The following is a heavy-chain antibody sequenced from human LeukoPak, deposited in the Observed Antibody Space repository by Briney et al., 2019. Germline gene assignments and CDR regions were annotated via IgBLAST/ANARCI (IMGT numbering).Heavy chain of an antibody. CDR1: GYTFTSYG. CDR3: ARTGYCSSTSCYDYGMDV. V-gene: IGHV1-18*01. J-gene: IGHJ6*02. CDR2: ISAYNGNT. Sequence: ASVKVSCKASGYTFTSYGISWVRQAPGQGLEWMGWISAYNGNTNYAQKLQGRVTMTTDTSTSTAYMELRSLGSDDTAVYYCARTGYCSSTSCYDYGMDVWGQGTTVTVSS. D-gene: IGHD2-2*03.